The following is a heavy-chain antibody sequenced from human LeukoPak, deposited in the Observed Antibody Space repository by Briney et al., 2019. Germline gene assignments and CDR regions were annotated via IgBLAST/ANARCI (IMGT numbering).Heavy chain of an antibody. V-gene: IGHV3-23*01. D-gene: IGHD3-10*01. CDR2: ISGSGGST. J-gene: IGHJ4*02. Sequence: PGGSLRLSCAASGFTFSSYAMSWVRQAPGKGLEWVSAISGSGGSTYYADSVKGRFTISRDNSKNTLYLQMNSLRAEDTAVYYCAKRWYYYGSGSPYYFDYWGQGTLVTVSS. CDR1: GFTFSSYA. CDR3: AKRWYYYGSGSPYYFDY.